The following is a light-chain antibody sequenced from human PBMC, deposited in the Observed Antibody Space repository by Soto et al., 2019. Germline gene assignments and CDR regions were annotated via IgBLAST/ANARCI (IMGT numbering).Light chain of an antibody. CDR2: YAS. V-gene: IGKV3-15*01. CDR3: QQYNDWPPIT. J-gene: IGKJ5*01. Sequence: EIIMTQSPATLSVSPGERATLSCRASHSVSNNLAWYQQKPGQAPRLLIYYASTRATSIPARFSGSGSGTEFTLTISSLQSEDFALYYCQQYNDWPPITFGQGTRLEVK. CDR1: HSVSNN.